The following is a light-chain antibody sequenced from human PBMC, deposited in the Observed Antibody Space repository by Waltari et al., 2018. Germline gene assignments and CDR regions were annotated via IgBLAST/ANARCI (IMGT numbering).Light chain of an antibody. CDR3: QHYLRLPVA. CDR2: GAL. V-gene: IGKV3-20*01. CDR1: QSIGSS. J-gene: IGKJ1*01. Sequence: ELVLTQSPGTLSLSPGERATLSCRASQSIGSSLAWYQQRPGQAPRLLFYGALIRATGVADRVSGSGSGTDFSLTISRLEPEDFAVYYCQHYLRLPVAFGLGTKVEI.